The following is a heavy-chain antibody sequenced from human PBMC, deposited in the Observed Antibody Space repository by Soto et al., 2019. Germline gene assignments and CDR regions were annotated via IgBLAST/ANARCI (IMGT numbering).Heavy chain of an antibody. CDR1: GGTFSSYA. CDR2: IIPIFGTA. D-gene: IGHD3-10*01. CDR3: ARGGFNYGMDV. Sequence: QVQLVQSGAEVKKSGSSVKVSCKASGGTFSSYAISWVRQAPGQGLEWMGGIIPIFGTAKYAQKFQGRVTITADESTSTAYMELNSLRSEDTAVYYCARGGFNYGMDVWGQGTTVTVSS. V-gene: IGHV1-69*12. J-gene: IGHJ6*02.